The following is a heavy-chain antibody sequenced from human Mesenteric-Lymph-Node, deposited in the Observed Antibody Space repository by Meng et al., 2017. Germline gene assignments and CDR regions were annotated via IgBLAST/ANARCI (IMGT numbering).Heavy chain of an antibody. Sequence: SGPTLVKPTQTLTLTCTFSGFSLSTRGMCVSWIRQPPGKALEWLALIDWDDDKYYSTSLKTRLTISKDTSKNQVVLTMTNMDPVDTATYYCARIQYSSSWYSSRVGWFDPWGQGTLVTVSS. J-gene: IGHJ5*02. CDR1: GFSLSTRGMC. CDR3: ARIQYSSSWYSSRVGWFDP. V-gene: IGHV2-70*01. D-gene: IGHD6-13*01. CDR2: IDWDDDK.